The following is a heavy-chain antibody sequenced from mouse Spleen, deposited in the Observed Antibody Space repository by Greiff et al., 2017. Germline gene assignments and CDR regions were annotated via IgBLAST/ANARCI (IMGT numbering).Heavy chain of an antibody. Sequence: QVQLKETGPGLVAPSQSLSITCTVSGFSLTSYGVHWVRQPPGKGLEWLVVIWSDGSTNYNSALKSRLSISKDNSKSQVFLKMNSLQTDDTAMYYCARPLYYYGSSYLAYWGQGTLVTVSA. D-gene: IGHD1-1*01. J-gene: IGHJ3*01. CDR3: ARPLYYYGSSYLAY. CDR1: GFSLTSYG. CDR2: IWSDGST. V-gene: IGHV2-6*03.